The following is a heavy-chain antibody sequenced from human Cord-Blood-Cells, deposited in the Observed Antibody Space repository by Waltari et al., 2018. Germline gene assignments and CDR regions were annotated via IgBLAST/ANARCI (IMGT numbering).Heavy chain of an antibody. CDR2: INPSGGST. CDR1: GYTFTSYY. CDR3: ARAPYVDTAMADY. Sequence: QVQLVQSGAEVKKPGASVKVSCKASGYTFTSYYMPWVREAPGQGLEWMGIINPSGGSTSYAQKFQGRVTMTRDMSTSTVYMELSSLRSEDTAVYYCARAPYVDTAMADYWGQGTLVTVSS. J-gene: IGHJ4*02. D-gene: IGHD5-18*01. V-gene: IGHV1-46*01.